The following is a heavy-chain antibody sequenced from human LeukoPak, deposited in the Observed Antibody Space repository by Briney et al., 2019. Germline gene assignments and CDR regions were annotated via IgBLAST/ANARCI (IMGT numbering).Heavy chain of an antibody. CDR1: GYNFGTRW. CDR2: IYPDDSDA. J-gene: IGHJ6*02. V-gene: IGHV5-51*01. CDR3: ARGAYGSGSYYNYYGMDV. Sequence: GESLKISCKGSGYNFGTRWVAWVRQMPGKGLEWMGIIYPDDSDARYSPSFQGQVTISADKSINTAYLQWSSLKASNTAIYFCARGAYGSGSYYNYYGMDVWGQGTTVTVSS. D-gene: IGHD3-10*01.